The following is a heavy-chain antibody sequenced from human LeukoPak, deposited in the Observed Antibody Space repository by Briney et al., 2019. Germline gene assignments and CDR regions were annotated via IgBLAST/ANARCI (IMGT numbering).Heavy chain of an antibody. CDR1: GFTFNTYA. CDR3: AAWRGYDSGSFSGPLDY. V-gene: IGHV3-30-3*01. J-gene: IGHJ4*02. D-gene: IGHD3-10*01. CDR2: VSYDGSIK. Sequence: PGGSLRLSCTVSGFTFNTYAMHWVRQAPGKGLEWVAVVSYDGSIKSYADSVKGRFTISRDNPRNTLYLQMNSLRGEDTAIYYCAAWRGYDSGSFSGPLDYWGQGTLVLVSS.